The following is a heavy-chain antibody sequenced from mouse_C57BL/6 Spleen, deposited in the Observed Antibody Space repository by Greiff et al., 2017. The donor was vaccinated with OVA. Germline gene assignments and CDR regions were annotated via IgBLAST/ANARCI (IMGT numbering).Heavy chain of an antibody. D-gene: IGHD1-1*01. CDR1: GYTFTSYT. CDR2: INPSSGYT. V-gene: IGHV1-4*01. Sequence: QVQLQQSGAELARPGASVKMSCKASGYTFTSYTMHWVKQRPGQGLEWIGYINPSSGYTKYNQKFKDKATLTADKSSSTAYMQLSSLTSEDSAVYYCASGSLITTVVATDWYFDVWGTGTTVTVSS. J-gene: IGHJ1*03. CDR3: ASGSLITTVVATDWYFDV.